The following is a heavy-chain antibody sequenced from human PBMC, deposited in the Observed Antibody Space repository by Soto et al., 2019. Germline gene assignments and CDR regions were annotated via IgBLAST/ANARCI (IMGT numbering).Heavy chain of an antibody. CDR1: GYTFSDYW. Sequence: GESLKISFKGSGYTFSDYWIGWVRQMPGKGLEWMGIMYPGDSDTRYSPSFQGQGTISADKSISTAYLQWSSLKASDTAMYYCARVTTGRNGYNKFDAWGQGTLVTVSS. V-gene: IGHV5-51*01. J-gene: IGHJ5*02. CDR2: MYPGDSDT. CDR3: ARVTTGRNGYNKFDA. D-gene: IGHD5-12*01.